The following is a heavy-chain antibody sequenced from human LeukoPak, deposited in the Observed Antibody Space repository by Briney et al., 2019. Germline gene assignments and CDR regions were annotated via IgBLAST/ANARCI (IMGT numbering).Heavy chain of an antibody. J-gene: IGHJ5*02. CDR1: GYSISSGYY. D-gene: IGHD3-22*01. Sequence: PSETLSLTCTVSGYSISSGYYWGWIRQPPGKGLEWIGSIYHSGSTYYNPSLKSRVTISVDTSKNQFSLKLSSVTAADTAVYYCARERQRYYDSSGYQNWFDPWSQGTLVTVSS. CDR3: ARERQRYYDSSGYQNWFDP. CDR2: IYHSGST. V-gene: IGHV4-38-2*02.